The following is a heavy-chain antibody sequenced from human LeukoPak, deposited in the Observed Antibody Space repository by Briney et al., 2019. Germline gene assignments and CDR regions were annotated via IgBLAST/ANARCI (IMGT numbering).Heavy chain of an antibody. CDR3: AKDIKVVITTYFDL. J-gene: IGHJ2*01. Sequence: GGSLRLSCAASGFTFSSYGMHWVRQAPGKGLEWVSGISWNSGSIGYADSVKGRFTISRDNAKNSLYLQMNSLRAEDTALYYCAKDIKVVITTYFDLWGRGTLVTVSS. D-gene: IGHD3-22*01. CDR2: ISWNSGSI. CDR1: GFTFSSYG. V-gene: IGHV3-9*01.